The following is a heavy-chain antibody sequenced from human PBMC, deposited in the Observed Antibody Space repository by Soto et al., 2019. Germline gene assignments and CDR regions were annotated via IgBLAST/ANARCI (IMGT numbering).Heavy chain of an antibody. V-gene: IGHV5-10-1*01. CDR3: AGHVTIFGVVITVYYGMDV. CDR2: IDPTDSYT. J-gene: IGHJ6*02. CDR1: GYIFTNYW. D-gene: IGHD3-3*01. Sequence: VESLKISCKGSGYIFTNYWISCVLQVPGEGLEWMGRIDPTDSYTNYSPSFQGHVTISADKSISTAYLQWSSLKASDTAMYYCAGHVTIFGVVITVYYGMDVWGQGTTVTVSS.